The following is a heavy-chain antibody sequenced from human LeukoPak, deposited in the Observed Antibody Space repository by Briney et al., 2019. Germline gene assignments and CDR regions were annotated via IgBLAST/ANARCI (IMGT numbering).Heavy chain of an antibody. CDR2: IIPIFGTA. CDR3: AREVSWSSSWPVSYYYYGMDV. J-gene: IGHJ6*02. CDR1: GGTFSSYA. Sequence: ASVKVSCKASGGTFSSYAISWVRQAPGQGLEWMGGIIPIFGTANYAQKFQGRVTITADESTSTAYMELSSLRSEDTAVYYCAREVSWSSSWPVSYYYYGMDVWGQGTTVTVSS. D-gene: IGHD6-13*01. V-gene: IGHV1-69*13.